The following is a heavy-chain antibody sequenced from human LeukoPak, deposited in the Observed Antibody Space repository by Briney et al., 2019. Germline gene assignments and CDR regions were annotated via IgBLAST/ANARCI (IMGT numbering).Heavy chain of an antibody. CDR2: IYYSGST. D-gene: IGHD3-16*01. Sequence: PSETLSLTCTVSGGSISSYYWSWIRQPPGKGLEWIGYIYYSGSTNYNPSLKSRVTIPVDTSKNQFSLKLSSVTAADTAVYYCARVKVGGYYFDYWGQGTLVTVSS. CDR1: GGSISSYY. V-gene: IGHV4-59*01. J-gene: IGHJ4*02. CDR3: ARVKVGGYYFDY.